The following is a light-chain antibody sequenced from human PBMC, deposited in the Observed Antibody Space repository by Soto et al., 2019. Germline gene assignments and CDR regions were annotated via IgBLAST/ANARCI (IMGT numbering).Light chain of an antibody. Sequence: IVLTQSPATLSLWPGETAILSCRASQTVSSYLSWYQHKPGQAPRLLIYDASKRAPGIPARFSGSGSGTAFTLTISSLEPDDFAVYYCQQRSTSITFGQGTRLEIE. J-gene: IGKJ5*01. CDR1: QTVSSY. CDR3: QQRSTSIT. CDR2: DAS. V-gene: IGKV3-11*01.